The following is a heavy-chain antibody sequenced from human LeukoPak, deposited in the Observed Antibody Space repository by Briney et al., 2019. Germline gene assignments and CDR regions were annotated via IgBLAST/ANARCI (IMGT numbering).Heavy chain of an antibody. Sequence: ASVKASCKASGYTFTGYYMHWVRQAPGQGLQWMGWINPNSGGTNYAQKFQGRVTMTRDTSISTAYMELSRLGSDDTAVYYCARTYYDFWSGEPFDYWGQGTLVTVSS. CDR3: ARTYYDFWSGEPFDY. V-gene: IGHV1-2*02. CDR1: GYTFTGYY. J-gene: IGHJ4*02. D-gene: IGHD3-3*01. CDR2: INPNSGGT.